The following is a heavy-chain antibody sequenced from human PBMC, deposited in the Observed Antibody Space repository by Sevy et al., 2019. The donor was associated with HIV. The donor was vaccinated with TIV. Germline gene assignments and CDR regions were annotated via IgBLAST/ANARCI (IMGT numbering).Heavy chain of an antibody. CDR3: ARGDYYGSLYYFDY. V-gene: IGHV3-21*01. D-gene: IGHD3-10*01. CDR2: ISSGSSYI. CDR1: GFTFSNYF. J-gene: IGHJ4*02. Sequence: AGFLRLSCAASGFTFSNYFINWVRQAPGKGLEWVSSISSGSSYIFYADSVKGRFTISRDNAKNSLYLHMNSLRAEDTAVYYCARGDYYGSLYYFDYWGPGTLVTVSS.